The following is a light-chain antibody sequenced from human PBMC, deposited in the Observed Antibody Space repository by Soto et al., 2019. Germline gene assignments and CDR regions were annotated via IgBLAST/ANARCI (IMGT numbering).Light chain of an antibody. CDR1: QSVSNNY. V-gene: IGKV3-11*01. Sequence: EIVLTQSPGTLSLSPGDRATLSCRASQSVSNNYLAWYQQKPGQAPRLLIYDASNRATGIPARFSGSGSGTDFTLTISSLEPEDFAVYYCQQRSNWPPITFGQGTRLEI. CDR2: DAS. CDR3: QQRSNWPPIT. J-gene: IGKJ5*01.